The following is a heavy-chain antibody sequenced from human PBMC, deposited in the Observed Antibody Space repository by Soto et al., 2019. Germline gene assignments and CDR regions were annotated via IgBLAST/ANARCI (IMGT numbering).Heavy chain of an antibody. CDR2: IYDSGNT. CDR1: GGSISDGAYY. D-gene: IGHD2-21*01. Sequence: QVQLQESGPGLVKPSQTLSLTCTVSGGSISDGAYYWSWIRQPPGKGLEWIGHIYDSGNTYNNPSLKTRLTRSVDTSTNHFSLNLNSVTAADTAVYYCASGLSGDKVDQWGQGTLVTVSS. V-gene: IGHV4-30-4*01. CDR3: ASGLSGDKVDQ. J-gene: IGHJ4*02.